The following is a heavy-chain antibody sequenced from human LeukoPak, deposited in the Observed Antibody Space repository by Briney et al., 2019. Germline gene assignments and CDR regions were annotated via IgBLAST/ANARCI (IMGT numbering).Heavy chain of an antibody. Sequence: GGSLRLSCAASRFSFSVYWMTWVRQAPGTGLEWVANINPAGSETYYVDPVKGRFSISRDNAKNLVYLQMNSLRAEDTAVYHCARFGYVAAVDVWGQGTPVTASS. CDR2: INPAGSET. V-gene: IGHV3-7*01. D-gene: IGHD2-15*01. CDR3: ARFGYVAAVDV. J-gene: IGHJ4*02. CDR1: RFSFSVYW.